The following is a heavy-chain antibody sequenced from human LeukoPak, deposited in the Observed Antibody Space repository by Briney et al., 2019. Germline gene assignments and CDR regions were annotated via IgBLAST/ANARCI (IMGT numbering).Heavy chain of an antibody. Sequence: GGSLRLSCAASGFTFSSYSLNWVRQAPGKGLEWVSSISGSSSYIYYADSVKGRFTISRNNAKKSLFLQMNSLRAEDTAVYYCARGIYDYVWGSYRHDAFDIWGQGTMVTVSS. J-gene: IGHJ3*02. CDR2: ISGSSSYI. CDR1: GFTFSSYS. D-gene: IGHD3-16*02. V-gene: IGHV3-21*01. CDR3: ARGIYDYVWGSYRHDAFDI.